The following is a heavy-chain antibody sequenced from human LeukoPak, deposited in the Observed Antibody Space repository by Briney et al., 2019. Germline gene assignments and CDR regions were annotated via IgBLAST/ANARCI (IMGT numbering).Heavy chain of an antibody. CDR3: ASGYDSSGYTRLY. D-gene: IGHD3-22*01. J-gene: IGHJ4*02. Sequence: GGSLRLSCAASGYTFSEYFMSWIRQAPGKGLEWISYISHDSRDIKYADSVRGRFTISRDSAKNSLFLQMNSLRAEDTAVYYCASGYDSSGYTRLYWGQGTLVTVSS. CDR2: ISHDSRDI. V-gene: IGHV3-11*03. CDR1: GYTFSEYF.